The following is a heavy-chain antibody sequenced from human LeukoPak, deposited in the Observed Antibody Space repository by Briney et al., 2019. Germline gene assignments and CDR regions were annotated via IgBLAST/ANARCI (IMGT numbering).Heavy chain of an antibody. CDR1: GFTFSSYA. V-gene: IGHV3-30*04. CDR3: AKDQRGRIAVAGSLLDFDY. J-gene: IGHJ4*02. CDR2: ISYDGRNK. Sequence: GGSLRLSCAASGFTFSSYAMHWVRQAPRKGREWVAVISYDGRNKSYADSVKGRFTISRDNSKNTLYLQMTSLRAEDTAVYYCAKDQRGRIAVAGSLLDFDYWGQGTLVTVSS. D-gene: IGHD6-19*01.